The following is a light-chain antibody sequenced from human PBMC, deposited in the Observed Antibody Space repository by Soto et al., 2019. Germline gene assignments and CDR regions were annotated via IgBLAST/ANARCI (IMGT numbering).Light chain of an antibody. V-gene: IGKV1-5*01. CDR2: DAS. Sequence: DIQMTQSPSTVSASVGQNVTITCRASQTINTWLAWYQQKPGKAPKLLMYDASTLESGVPSGFSGSGSGTEFTLTISSLQPDDFATYYCQQYNSYPYTFGQGTKLEIK. J-gene: IGKJ2*01. CDR1: QTINTW. CDR3: QQYNSYPYT.